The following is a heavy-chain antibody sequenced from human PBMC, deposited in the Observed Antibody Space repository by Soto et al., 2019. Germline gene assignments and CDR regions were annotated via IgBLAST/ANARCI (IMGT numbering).Heavy chain of an antibody. CDR2: LYYGRSA. CDR1: GDSISTYY. Sequence: SETLSLTCAVSGDSISTYYCMWIRQPPGKGLESIGYLYYGRSANYNPSLKSRVTLSVDTSTNQCSLTLSSMTAADTAVYYCARLFAYNWNDDYYYGMDVWGQGTTVTSP. V-gene: IGHV4-59*01. J-gene: IGHJ6*02. CDR3: ARLFAYNWNDDYYYGMDV. D-gene: IGHD1-20*01.